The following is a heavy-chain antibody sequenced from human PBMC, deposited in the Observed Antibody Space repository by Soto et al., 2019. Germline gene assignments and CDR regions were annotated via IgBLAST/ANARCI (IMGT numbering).Heavy chain of an antibody. J-gene: IGHJ4*02. CDR2: IWYDGSNK. V-gene: IGHV3-33*01. CDR3: ARDGYSWSYYGTPGVDY. D-gene: IGHD1-26*01. Sequence: QVQLVESGGGVVQPGRSLRLSCAASGFTFSSYGMHWVRQAPGKGLEWVAVIWYDGSNKYYADSVKGRFTISRDNSKNTLYLQMNSLRAEDTAVYYCARDGYSWSYYGTPGVDYWGQGTLVTVSS. CDR1: GFTFSSYG.